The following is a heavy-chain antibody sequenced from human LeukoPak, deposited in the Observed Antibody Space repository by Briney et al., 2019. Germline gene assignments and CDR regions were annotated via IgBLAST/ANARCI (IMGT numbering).Heavy chain of an antibody. J-gene: IGHJ6*02. CDR3: ARDFHTYYDFWSGYPYYYYGMDV. V-gene: IGHV1-18*01. Sequence: ASVKVSCKASGYTFTSYGISWVRQAPGQGLEWMGWISAYNGNTNYAQKLQGRVTMTTDTSTSTAYMELRSLRSDDTAVYYCARDFHTYYDFWSGYPYYYYGMDVWGQGTTVTVSS. CDR1: GYTFTSYG. CDR2: ISAYNGNT. D-gene: IGHD3-3*01.